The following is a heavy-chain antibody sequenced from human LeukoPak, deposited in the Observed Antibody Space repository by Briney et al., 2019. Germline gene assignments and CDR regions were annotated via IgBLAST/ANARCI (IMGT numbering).Heavy chain of an antibody. V-gene: IGHV4-59*01. CDR3: ARSELLRFGKVNSGFDF. Sequence: SETLSLTCTVSGGSISSYYWSWIRQPPGKGLEWIGYIYYSGSTNYNPSLMSRVTISVDTSENQFSLKLNSVTAADTAMYYCARSELLRFGKVNSGFDFWGQGTLVTVSS. J-gene: IGHJ4*02. D-gene: IGHD3-10*01. CDR1: GGSISSYY. CDR2: IYYSGST.